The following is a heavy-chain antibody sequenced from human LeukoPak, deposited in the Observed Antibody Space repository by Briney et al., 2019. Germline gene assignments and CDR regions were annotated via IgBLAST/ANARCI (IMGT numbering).Heavy chain of an antibody. J-gene: IGHJ4*02. V-gene: IGHV5-51*01. Sequence: GESLMISCKGSGYTFTTSWIGWVRQMPGKSLEGMGIIYPGDSDTRYSPSFQGQVTISADKSISTAYLQWSSLKASDTAMYYCARLGFGWYGESYWGQGTLVTVSS. D-gene: IGHD3-10*01. CDR3: ARLGFGWYGESY. CDR2: IYPGDSDT. CDR1: GYTFTTSW.